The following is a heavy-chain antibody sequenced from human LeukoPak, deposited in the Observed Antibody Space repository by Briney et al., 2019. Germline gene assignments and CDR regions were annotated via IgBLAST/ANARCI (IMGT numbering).Heavy chain of an antibody. Sequence: GGSLRLSCAASGFTFNRYWMSWVRQAPGKELQWVANITQDGSAKYYVDSVRGRFTISRDNAKNSLYLQMNSLRAEDTAVYYCARVEASGYDYGAFDYWGQGTLVTVSS. V-gene: IGHV3-7*01. J-gene: IGHJ4*02. CDR3: ARVEASGYDYGAFDY. D-gene: IGHD5-12*01. CDR1: GFTFNRYW. CDR2: ITQDGSAK.